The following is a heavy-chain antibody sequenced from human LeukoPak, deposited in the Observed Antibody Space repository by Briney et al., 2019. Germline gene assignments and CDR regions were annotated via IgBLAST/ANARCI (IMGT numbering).Heavy chain of an antibody. J-gene: IGHJ4*02. V-gene: IGHV4-4*07. CDR3: ARWRYGSGSYFFDY. CDR1: GGSISSFY. CDR2: VFTSGST. Sequence: AETLSLTCTVSGGSISSFYWSWIRQPAGKGLEWIGRVFTSGSTNYSPSLKSRVTLSVDTSKNQFSLKLSSVTAADTAMYYCARWRYGSGSYFFDYWGQGTLVTVSS. D-gene: IGHD3-10*01.